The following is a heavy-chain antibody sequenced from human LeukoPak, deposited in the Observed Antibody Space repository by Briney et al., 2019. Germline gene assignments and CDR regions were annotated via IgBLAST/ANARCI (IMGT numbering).Heavy chain of an antibody. J-gene: IGHJ4*02. Sequence: GGSLRLSCAASGFSFSNCSMNWVRQAPGKGLEWLSYITSTSSNIYYADSVKGRFTISRDNSKNTLFLQMNSLRAEDTALYYCAKKPGTTEDPFDYWGQGTLVTVSS. CDR1: GFSFSNCS. V-gene: IGHV3-48*01. CDR3: AKKPGTTEDPFDY. CDR2: ITSTSSNI. D-gene: IGHD1-7*01.